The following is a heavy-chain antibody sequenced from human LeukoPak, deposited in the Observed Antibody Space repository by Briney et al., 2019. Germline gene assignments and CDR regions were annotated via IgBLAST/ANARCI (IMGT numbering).Heavy chain of an antibody. CDR3: AKDSRAYYYYYMDV. D-gene: IGHD6-6*01. J-gene: IGHJ6*03. Sequence: GGSLRLSCAASGFTFSSYAMHWVRQAPGKGLEWVSGISWNSGSIGYADSVKGRFTISRDNAKNSLYLQMNSLRAEDTALYYCAKDSRAYYYYYMDVWGKGTTVTVSS. V-gene: IGHV3-9*01. CDR1: GFTFSSYA. CDR2: ISWNSGSI.